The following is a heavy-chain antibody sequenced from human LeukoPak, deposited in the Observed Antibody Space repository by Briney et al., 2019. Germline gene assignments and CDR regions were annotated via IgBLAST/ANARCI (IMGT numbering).Heavy chain of an antibody. CDR2: ISSSSSYI. Sequence: KAGGSLRLSCAASGFTFSSYSMNWVRQAPGKGLEWVSSISSSSSYIYYADSVKGRFTISRDNAKNSLYLQMNSLRAEDTAVYYCARDPRKYNWFDPWGQGTLVTVSS. J-gene: IGHJ5*02. CDR1: GFTFSSYS. V-gene: IGHV3-21*01. CDR3: ARDPRKYNWFDP.